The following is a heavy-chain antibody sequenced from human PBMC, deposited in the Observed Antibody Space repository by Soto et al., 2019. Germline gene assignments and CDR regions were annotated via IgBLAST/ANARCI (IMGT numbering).Heavy chain of an antibody. J-gene: IGHJ6*02. D-gene: IGHD2-2*01. V-gene: IGHV4-39*01. CDR2: IYYSGST. Sequence: QLQLQESGPGLVKPSETLSLTCTVSGGSISSSSYYWGWIRQPPGKGLEWIGSIYYSGSTYYNPSLKSRVTISVDTSKNQFSLTLSSVTAADTAVYYCARGGYCSSTSCYFTLPLGDVWGQGTTVTVSS. CDR3: ARGGYCSSTSCYFTLPLGDV. CDR1: GGSISSSSYY.